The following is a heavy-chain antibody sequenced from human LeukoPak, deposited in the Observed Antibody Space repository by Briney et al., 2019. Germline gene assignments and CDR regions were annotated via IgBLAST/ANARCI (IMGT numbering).Heavy chain of an antibody. CDR3: AKDQWEDTAMVTSDY. D-gene: IGHD5-18*01. CDR1: GFTFSSYA. V-gene: IGHV3-23*01. J-gene: IGHJ4*02. CDR2: ISGSGGST. Sequence: GGSLRLSCAASGFTFSSYAMNWVRQAPGKGLEWVSAISGSGGSTYYADSVKGRFTISRDNSKNTLYLQMNSLRAEDTAVYYCAKDQWEDTAMVTSDYWGQGTLVTVSS.